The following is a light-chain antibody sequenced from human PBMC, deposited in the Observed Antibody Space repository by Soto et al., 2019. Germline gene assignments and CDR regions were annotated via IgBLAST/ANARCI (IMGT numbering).Light chain of an antibody. V-gene: IGLV7-43*01. J-gene: IGLJ2*01. CDR3: LLYYSGAHFGV. Sequence: QTVVTQEPSLTVSPGGTVTLTCGSSTGTVTSGYFPNWFQQKPGQTPRALIYSTTKKHSWTPARFSGSLLGGKAALTVSSVQPEDEAEYFCLLYYSGAHFGVLGGGTKLTVL. CDR2: STT. CDR1: TGTVTSGYF.